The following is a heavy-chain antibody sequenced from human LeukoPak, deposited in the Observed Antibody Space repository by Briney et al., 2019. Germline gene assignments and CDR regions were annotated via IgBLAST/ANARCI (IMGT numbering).Heavy chain of an antibody. Sequence: PGGSLRLSCAASGFTFSSYAMSWVRQAPGKGLEWVANIKLDGSEKTYVDSVRGRFTISRDNTKNSLYLQMNSLRAEDTAVFYCARDQYDTWSRRGNFDSWGQGTLVIVSS. CDR2: IKLDGSEK. CDR3: ARDQYDTWSRRGNFDS. D-gene: IGHD3-3*01. V-gene: IGHV3-7*03. J-gene: IGHJ4*02. CDR1: GFTFSSYA.